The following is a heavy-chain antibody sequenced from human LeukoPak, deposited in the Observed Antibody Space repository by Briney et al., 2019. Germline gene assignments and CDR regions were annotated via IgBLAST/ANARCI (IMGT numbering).Heavy chain of an antibody. CDR3: ARVIRGPYFDS. Sequence: GGSLRLSCAASGLTVSNNYMSWVRQAPGKGLEWVSVIYSGGSTNYADSVKGRFTISRDNSKNTLYLQTNSLRAEDTAVYYCARVIRGPYFDSWGQGTLVTVSS. D-gene: IGHD2/OR15-2a*01. CDR1: GLTVSNNY. V-gene: IGHV3-53*01. CDR2: IYSGGST. J-gene: IGHJ4*02.